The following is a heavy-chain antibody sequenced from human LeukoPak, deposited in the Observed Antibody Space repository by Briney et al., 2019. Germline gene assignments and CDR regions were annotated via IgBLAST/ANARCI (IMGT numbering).Heavy chain of an antibody. CDR2: IRSDGGST. J-gene: IGHJ4*02. Sequence: GGSLRLSCSASGFTFSNYVMHWVRQAPGKGLEYASVIRSDGGSTNYADSVKGRFTISRDNSKNTLYLHTSSLRAEDTAVYFCSRDAAYSRFDYWGQGTLVTVSA. V-gene: IGHV3-64D*06. CDR1: GFTFSNYV. D-gene: IGHD4-11*01. CDR3: SRDAAYSRFDY.